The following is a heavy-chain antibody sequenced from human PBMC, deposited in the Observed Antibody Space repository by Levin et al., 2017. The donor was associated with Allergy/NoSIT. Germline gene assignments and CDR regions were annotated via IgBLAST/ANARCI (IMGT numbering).Heavy chain of an antibody. CDR3: ARGLWLTSYYYMDV. Sequence: SETLSLTCAVYGGSFSGYYWSWIRQPPGKGLEWIGEINHSGSTNYNPSLKSRVTISVDTSKNQFSLKLSSVTAADTAVYYCARGLWLTSYYYMDVWGKGTTVTVSS. CDR2: INHSGST. J-gene: IGHJ6*03. CDR1: GGSFSGYY. V-gene: IGHV4-34*01. D-gene: IGHD5-18*01.